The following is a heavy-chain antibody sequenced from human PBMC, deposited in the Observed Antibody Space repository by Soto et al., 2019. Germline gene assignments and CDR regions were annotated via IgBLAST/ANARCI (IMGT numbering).Heavy chain of an antibody. Sequence: GGSLRLSCAASGFTFSSYAMSWVRQAPGKGLEWVSAISGSGGSTYYADSVKGRFTNSRDNSKNTLYLQMNGLRAEDTAVYYCAKGRSSAYYYYYMDVWGKGTTVTVSS. V-gene: IGHV3-23*01. CDR2: ISGSGGST. CDR1: GFTFSSYA. CDR3: AKGRSSAYYYYYMDV. D-gene: IGHD6-6*01. J-gene: IGHJ6*03.